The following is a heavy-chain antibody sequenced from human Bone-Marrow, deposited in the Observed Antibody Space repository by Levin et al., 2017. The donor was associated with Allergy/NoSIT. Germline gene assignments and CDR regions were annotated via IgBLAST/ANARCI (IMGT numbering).Heavy chain of an antibody. CDR3: TITAGGTEQRPPVEYLQY. CDR1: GFTFSDYY. Sequence: GGSLRLSCAVSGFTFSDYYMSWIRQAPGKGLEWVSYICYSGGVLYYADSVKGRFSISRDNAKNSLYLQMNSLSTGATAVYYCTITAGGTEQRPPVEYLQYWGKGTLVTVSS. J-gene: IGHJ1*01. CDR2: ICYSGGVL. V-gene: IGHV3-11*01. D-gene: IGHD6-19*01.